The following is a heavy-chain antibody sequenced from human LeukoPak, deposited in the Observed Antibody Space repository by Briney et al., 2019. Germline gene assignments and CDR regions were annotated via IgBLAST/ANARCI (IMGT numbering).Heavy chain of an antibody. J-gene: IGHJ6*03. V-gene: IGHV4-31*03. Sequence: PSQTLSLTCTVSGGSISSGGYYWSWIRQHPGKGLEWNGYIYYSGSTYYNPSLKSRVTISVDTSKNQFSLKLSSVTAADTAVYYCARVGVTIFGVVIGDDYMDVWGKGTTVTVSS. CDR3: ARVGVTIFGVVIGDDYMDV. CDR1: GGSISSGGYY. CDR2: IYYSGST. D-gene: IGHD3-3*01.